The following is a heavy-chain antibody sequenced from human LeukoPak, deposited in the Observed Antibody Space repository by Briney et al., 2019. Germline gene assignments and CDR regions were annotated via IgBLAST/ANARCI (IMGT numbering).Heavy chain of an antibody. D-gene: IGHD5-24*01. CDR3: ARQVEMATISDY. CDR1: GFTFSSYS. V-gene: IGHV3-21*01. CDR2: ISSSSSYI. J-gene: IGHJ4*02. Sequence: PGGSLRLSCAASGFTFSSYSMNWVRQAPGKGLEWVSSISSSSSYIYYADSVKGRFTISRDNAKNSLYLQMNSLRAEDTAVYYCARQVEMATISDYWGQGTLVTVSS.